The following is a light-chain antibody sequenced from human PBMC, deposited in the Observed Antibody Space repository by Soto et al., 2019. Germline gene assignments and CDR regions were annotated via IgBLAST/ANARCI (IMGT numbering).Light chain of an antibody. CDR2: DAS. CDR3: QQYGSSPWT. V-gene: IGKV3-20*01. Sequence: EIVLTQSPATLSLSPGERATLSCRASQSVSRYLAWYQQKPGQAPRLLIYDASTRATGIPARFSGSGSGTDFTLTISRLEPEDFAVYYCQQYGSSPWTFGQGTKVDIK. CDR1: QSVSRY. J-gene: IGKJ1*01.